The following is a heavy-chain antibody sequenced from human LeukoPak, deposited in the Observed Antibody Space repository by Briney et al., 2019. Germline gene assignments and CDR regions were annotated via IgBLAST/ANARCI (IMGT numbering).Heavy chain of an antibody. V-gene: IGHV1-46*01. CDR3: SGGATHRGIWSGDCFDY. D-gene: IGHD3-3*01. CDR1: GYTFPSYY. Sequence: ASVKVPCKASGYTFPSYYMHWLPQAPGQGLEWMGIINPSGSNTSHSQKFQGSVIITTSTYTSTTSMELSSRRPDDTAAYYCSGGATHRGIWSGDCFDYWGQGALVIVSS. J-gene: IGHJ4*02. CDR2: INPSGSNT.